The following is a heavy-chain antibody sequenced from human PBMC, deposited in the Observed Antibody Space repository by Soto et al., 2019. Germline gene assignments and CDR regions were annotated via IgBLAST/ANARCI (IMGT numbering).Heavy chain of an antibody. D-gene: IGHD3-10*01. J-gene: IGHJ6*03. CDR2: INHSGST. V-gene: IGHV4-34*01. CDR3: ARVVRYGSWVYYYYYMDV. CDR1: GGSFSGYY. Sequence: QVQLQQWGAGLLKPSETLSLTCAVYGGSFSGYYWSWIRQPPGKGLEWIGEINHSGSTNYNPSLKSRVTISVDTSKNQFSMKLSSVTAADTAVYYCARVVRYGSWVYYYYYMDVWGKGTTVTVSS.